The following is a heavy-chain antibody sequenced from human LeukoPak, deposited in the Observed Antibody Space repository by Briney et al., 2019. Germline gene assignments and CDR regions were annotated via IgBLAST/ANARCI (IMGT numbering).Heavy chain of an antibody. CDR1: GGSISDYY. J-gene: IGHJ6*03. CDR2: IYYSGST. D-gene: IGHD3-3*01. CDR3: AKGDFCSKSNCYLRPMDV. Sequence: SETLSLTCTVSGGSISDYYWNWIRQPPGKGLEWIGYIYYSGSTTYNPSLKSRVTMSVDAAKNQFSLKLRSVTAADTAVYYCAKGDFCSKSNCYLRPMDVWGKGTTVTVSS. V-gene: IGHV4-59*01.